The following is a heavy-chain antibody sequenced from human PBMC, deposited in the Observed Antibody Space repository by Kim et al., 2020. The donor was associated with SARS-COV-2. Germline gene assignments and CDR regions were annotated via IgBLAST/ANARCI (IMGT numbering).Heavy chain of an antibody. D-gene: IGHD5-12*01. CDR3: ARGVATRSPPHY. J-gene: IGHJ4*02. V-gene: IGHV4-34*01. Sequence: NYNPALKSRVTISVDTSKNQFSLKLSSVTAADTAVYYCARGVATRSPPHYWGQGTLVTVSS.